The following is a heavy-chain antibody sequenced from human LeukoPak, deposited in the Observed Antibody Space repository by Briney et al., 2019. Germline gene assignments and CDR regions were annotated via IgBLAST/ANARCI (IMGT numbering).Heavy chain of an antibody. D-gene: IGHD2-15*01. J-gene: IGHJ4*02. CDR1: GYTFTSYY. V-gene: IGHV1-69*04. CDR3: ARDLNPFRDSGEFDY. CDR2: IIPILGIA. Sequence: ASVKVSCKASGYTFTSYYMHWVRQAPGQGLEWMGRIIPILGIANYAQKFQGRVTITADKSTSTAYMELSSLRSEDAAVYYCARDLNPFRDSGEFDYWGQGTLVTVSS.